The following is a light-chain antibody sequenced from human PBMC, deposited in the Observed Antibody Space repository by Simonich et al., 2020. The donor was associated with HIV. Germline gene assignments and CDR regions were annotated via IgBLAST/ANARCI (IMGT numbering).Light chain of an antibody. CDR3: QQYDNLPYT. CDR1: QSFSNY. Sequence: DIQMTQSPSTLSASVGDRVTITCRASQSFSNYLNWYKQKPGKAPKLLIFDASNLETGVPSRFSGNASGTDFTFTITSLRPEDIATYYCQQYDNLPYTFGQGTKLEIK. CDR2: DAS. J-gene: IGKJ2*01. V-gene: IGKV1-33*01.